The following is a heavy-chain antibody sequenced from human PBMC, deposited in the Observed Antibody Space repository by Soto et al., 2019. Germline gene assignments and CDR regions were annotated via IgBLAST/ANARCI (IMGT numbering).Heavy chain of an antibody. CDR3: GRFDSPFDFGSGYSLPYYYSSLAF. J-gene: IGHJ6*03. V-gene: IGHV4-59*08. CDR2: IYYSGST. Sequence: SETLSLTCTVSGGSISSYYWSWIRQPPGKGLEWIGYIYYSGSTNYNPSLKSRVTISVDTSKNQFSLKLSSVTAADTAVYYCGRFDSPFDFGSGYSLPYYYSSLAFGGKGSTVPVS. D-gene: IGHD3-3*01. CDR1: GGSISSYY.